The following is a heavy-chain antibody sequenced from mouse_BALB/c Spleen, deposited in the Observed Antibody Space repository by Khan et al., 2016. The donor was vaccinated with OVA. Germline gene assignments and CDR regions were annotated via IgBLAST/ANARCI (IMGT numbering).Heavy chain of an antibody. J-gene: IGHJ3*01. V-gene: IGHV1S137*01. Sequence: QVQLQQPGAELVRPGVSVKISCKGSDYTFTDYAMHWVKQSHSKSLEWIGVISTYYGDATYNQKFKGKATMTVDKSSSTAYMELARLTSEASASYYCTRCGGTFRFAYWGQGTLVTVSA. D-gene: IGHD1-1*02. CDR3: TRCGGTFRFAY. CDR1: DYTFTDYA. CDR2: ISTYYGDA.